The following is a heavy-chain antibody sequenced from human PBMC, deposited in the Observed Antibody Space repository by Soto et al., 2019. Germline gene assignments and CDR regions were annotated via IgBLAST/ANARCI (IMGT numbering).Heavy chain of an antibody. Sequence: GSVKVCFKASGYPFTSYGISWVRQAPGQGLEWIGWISDYNGNTNYAQKLQARVTMTTDTSTSTAHMELRSLRSDDTAVYYCAREGYYYDSSGYDDYYYYGMDVWGQGTTVTVSS. CDR3: AREGYYYDSSGYDDYYYYGMDV. V-gene: IGHV1-18*01. CDR1: GYPFTSYG. J-gene: IGHJ6*02. D-gene: IGHD3-22*01. CDR2: ISDYNGNT.